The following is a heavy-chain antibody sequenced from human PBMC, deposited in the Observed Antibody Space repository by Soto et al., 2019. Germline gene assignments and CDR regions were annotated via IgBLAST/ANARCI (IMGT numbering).Heavy chain of an antibody. J-gene: IGHJ6*02. CDR2: ISYDGSKK. CDR3: ARDRWSSYNGNYFHYYGMDV. Sequence: GGSLRLSCAASAFTFSSYPMHWVRQAPGKGLEWVAVISYDGSKKYNADSVKGRFSISRDNSKNTLYLQMNSLRAEDTAVYYCARDRWSSYNGNYFHYYGMDVWGQGTTVTVSS. D-gene: IGHD1-26*01. V-gene: IGHV3-30-3*01. CDR1: AFTFSSYP.